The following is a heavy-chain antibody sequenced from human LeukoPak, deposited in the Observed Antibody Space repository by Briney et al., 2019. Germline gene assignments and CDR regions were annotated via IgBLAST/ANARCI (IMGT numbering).Heavy chain of an antibody. CDR3: ARGVPGGWYFDL. J-gene: IGHJ2*01. Sequence: PGGSLRLSCAASGFTFSSYWMHWVRQAPGKGLVWVSRINGDGTRTNYADSVKGRFAISRDNAVNTVNLQIYSLKAEDTAVYYCARGVPGGWYFDLWGRATLVTVSS. V-gene: IGHV3-74*01. D-gene: IGHD3-16*01. CDR2: INGDGTRT. CDR1: GFTFSSYW.